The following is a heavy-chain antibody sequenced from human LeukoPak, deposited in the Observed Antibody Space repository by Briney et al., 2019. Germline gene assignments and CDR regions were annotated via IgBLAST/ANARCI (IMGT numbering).Heavy chain of an antibody. D-gene: IGHD6-19*01. V-gene: IGHV4-59*13. CDR2: ISYNGIT. J-gene: IGHJ4*02. CDR1: GGSMSSES. CDR3: VRGGQSSGWFGGYFDY. Sequence: SETLSLTCTVSGGSMSSESWSWIRQPPGKGLEWIGYISYNGITKYNPSLKSRVTMSADTSKNQFSLKLNSMTAADTAAYYCVRGGQSSGWFGGYFDYWGQGTLLSLSS.